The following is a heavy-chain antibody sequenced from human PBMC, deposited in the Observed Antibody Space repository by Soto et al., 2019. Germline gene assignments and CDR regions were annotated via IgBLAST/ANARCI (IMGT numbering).Heavy chain of an antibody. D-gene: IGHD7-27*01. V-gene: IGHV3-23*01. CDR3: AKDPRRANWGSHPFFDY. CDR1: GFTFSSYA. Sequence: GGSLRLSCAASGFTFSSYAMSWVRQAPGKGLEWVSAISGSGGSTYYADSVKGGFTISRDNSKNTLYLQMNSLRAEDTAVYYCAKDPRRANWGSHPFFDYWGQGPLVTVSS. J-gene: IGHJ4*02. CDR2: ISGSGGST.